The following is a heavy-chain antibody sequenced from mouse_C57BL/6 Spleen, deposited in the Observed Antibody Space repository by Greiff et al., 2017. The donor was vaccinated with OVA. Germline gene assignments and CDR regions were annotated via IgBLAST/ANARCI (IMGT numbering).Heavy chain of an antibody. D-gene: IGHD2-3*01. V-gene: IGHV1-5*01. Sequence: VQLQQSGTVLARPGASVKMSCKTSGYTFTSYWMHWVKQRPGQGLEWIGAIYPGNSDTSYNQKFKGKAKLTAVTSASTAYMELSSLTNEDSAVYYCTSGGYYDWYFDVWGTGTTVTVSS. CDR3: TSGGYYDWYFDV. CDR1: GYTFTSYW. J-gene: IGHJ1*03. CDR2: IYPGNSDT.